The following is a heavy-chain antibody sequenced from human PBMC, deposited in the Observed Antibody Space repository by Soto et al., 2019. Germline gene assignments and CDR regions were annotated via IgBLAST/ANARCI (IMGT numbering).Heavy chain of an antibody. J-gene: IGHJ6*03. D-gene: IGHD2-21*01. V-gene: IGHV1-69*04. CDR1: GGTFSSYT. CDR2: IIPILGIA. Sequence: SVKVSCKASGGTFSSYTISWVRQAPGQGLEWMGRIIPILGIANYAQKFQGRVTITADKSTSTAYMELSSLRSEDTAVYYCGRDGKVITTHYYYYYYMDVWGKGTTVTVSS. CDR3: GRDGKVITTHYYYYYYMDV.